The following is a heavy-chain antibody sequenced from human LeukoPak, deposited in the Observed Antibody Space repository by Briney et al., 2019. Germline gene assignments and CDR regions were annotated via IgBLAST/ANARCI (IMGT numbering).Heavy chain of an antibody. CDR1: GFTLSSYW. CDR2: IDFDGTST. V-gene: IGHV3-74*01. CDR3: VRDGMVTIPFDY. Sequence: GGSLRLSCAASGFTLSSYWMHWVRQVPGKGLVWVSRIDFDGTSTLYTDSVKGRFTISRDNAKNMLYLQMNSLRAEDTAVYYCVRDGMVTIPFDYWGRGTLVTVSS. J-gene: IGHJ4*02. D-gene: IGHD5-24*01.